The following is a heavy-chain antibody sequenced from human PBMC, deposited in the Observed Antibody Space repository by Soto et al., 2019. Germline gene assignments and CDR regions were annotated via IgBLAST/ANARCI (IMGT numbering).Heavy chain of an antibody. D-gene: IGHD2-8*01. CDR3: ARGDSSDSSNGVCSFFYNHVMDV. V-gene: IGHV1-2*04. Sequence: AGVKVSCKASGYSFTDYHIRWVRQAPGQGREWLGRNNPKSVGPSSAQKFQGCVPMPTDTPTSTASIDLTRVTSADTALYYCARGDSSDSSNGVCSFFYNHVMDVWGQGTMVTVSS. CDR2: NNPKSVGP. J-gene: IGHJ6*02. CDR1: GYSFTDYH.